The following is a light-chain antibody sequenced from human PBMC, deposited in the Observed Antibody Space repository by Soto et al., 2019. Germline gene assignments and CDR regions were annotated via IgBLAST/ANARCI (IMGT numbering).Light chain of an antibody. Sequence: QSALTQPPSASGSPGQSVTISCTGTSSDVGGYKFVSWYQQHPGKAPKLMIFEVDKRPSGVPDRFSGSKSGNTAYLAVSGLQAEDEADYYCTSYAGSNNVLFGGGTKVTVL. CDR1: SSDVGGYKF. V-gene: IGLV2-8*01. J-gene: IGLJ2*01. CDR2: EVD. CDR3: TSYAGSNNVL.